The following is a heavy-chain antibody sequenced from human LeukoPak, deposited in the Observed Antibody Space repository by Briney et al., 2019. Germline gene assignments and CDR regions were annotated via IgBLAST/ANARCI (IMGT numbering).Heavy chain of an antibody. CDR3: ARYRFVVGATDSFDI. CDR2: ITSSSSYI. V-gene: IGHV3-21*01. J-gene: IGHJ3*02. D-gene: IGHD1-26*01. Sequence: GGSLRLSCAASGFTFSTYSMSWVRQAPGKGLEWVSSITSSSSYIYYADSVKGRFTISRDNAKNPLYLQMNSLRAEDTALYYCARYRFVVGATDSFDIWGQGTMVTVSS. CDR1: GFTFSTYS.